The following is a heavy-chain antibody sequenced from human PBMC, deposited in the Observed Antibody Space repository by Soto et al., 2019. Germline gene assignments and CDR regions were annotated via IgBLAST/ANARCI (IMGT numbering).Heavy chain of an antibody. CDR3: ARDRADFRTYQLPSAWFDP. CDR1: GGSISSGGYY. Sequence: QVQLQESGPGLVEPSQTLSLTCTVSGGSISSGGYYWSWIRQHPGKGLEWIGYIYYSGSTYYNPSLKSRVTISVDTSKNQFSLKLSSVTAADTAVYYCARDRADFRTYQLPSAWFDPWGQGTLVTVSS. J-gene: IGHJ5*02. D-gene: IGHD2-2*01. CDR2: IYYSGST. V-gene: IGHV4-31*03.